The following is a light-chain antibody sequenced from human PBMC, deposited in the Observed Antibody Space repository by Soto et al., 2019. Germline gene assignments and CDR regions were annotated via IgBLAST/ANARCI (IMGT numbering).Light chain of an antibody. Sequence: PGERATLSCRASQSVRSYLSWYQQKPGQAPRLLIYHASNRATGIPARFSGSGSGTDFTLTISSLEAEDFAVYYCQQRSNWPPALTFGGGTKVAIK. CDR3: QQRSNWPPALT. J-gene: IGKJ4*01. CDR2: HAS. V-gene: IGKV3-11*01. CDR1: QSVRSY.